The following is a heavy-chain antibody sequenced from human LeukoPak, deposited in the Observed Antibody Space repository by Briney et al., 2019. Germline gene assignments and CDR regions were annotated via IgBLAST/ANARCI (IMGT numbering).Heavy chain of an antibody. J-gene: IGHJ6*02. CDR3: SFFFYHGIDV. Sequence: ASVKVSCKASGFTFTTFAVQWVRQARGQRLEWIGWIVVDGGNTHYAQKFQERVDIITDRSTNTVFMELRSLRSDDTAVYYPSFFFYHGIDVWGQGTTVTVSS. V-gene: IGHV1-58*01. CDR2: IVVDGGNT. CDR1: GFTFTTFA.